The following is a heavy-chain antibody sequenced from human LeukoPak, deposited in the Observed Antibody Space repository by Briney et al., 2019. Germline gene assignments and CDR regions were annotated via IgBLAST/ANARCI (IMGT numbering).Heavy chain of an antibody. CDR3: ARDPVYYDFWSGYYTWDYYYYYMDV. D-gene: IGHD3-3*01. CDR1: GYTFTSYG. V-gene: IGHV1-18*01. Sequence: ASVKVSCKASGYTFTSYGISWVRQAPGRGLEWMGWISAYNGNTNYAQKLQGRVTMTTDTSTSTAYMELRSLRSDDTAVYYCARDPVYYDFWSGYYTWDYYYYYMDVWGKGTTVTVSS. J-gene: IGHJ6*03. CDR2: ISAYNGNT.